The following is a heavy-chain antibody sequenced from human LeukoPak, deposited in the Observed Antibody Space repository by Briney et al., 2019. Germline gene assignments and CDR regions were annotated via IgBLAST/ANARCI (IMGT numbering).Heavy chain of an antibody. J-gene: IGHJ4*02. CDR1: GGSISTYC. CDR3: ARRVAVAGTIDY. Sequence: SETLSLTCTVSGGSISTYCWSWIRQPPGKGLEWIGYIYYTGSTNYNPSLKSRVTISVDTSKNQFSLKLSSVTAADTAVYYCARRVAVAGTIDYWGQGSLGSVSS. V-gene: IGHV4-59*08. D-gene: IGHD6-19*01. CDR2: IYYTGST.